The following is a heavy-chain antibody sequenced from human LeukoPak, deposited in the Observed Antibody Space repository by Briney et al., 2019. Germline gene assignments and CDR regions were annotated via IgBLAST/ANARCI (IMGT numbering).Heavy chain of an antibody. V-gene: IGHV4-61*02. CDR1: GGSISSGSYY. CDR3: ARFTFGYSSGWNFDY. CDR2: IYTSGST. D-gene: IGHD6-19*01. Sequence: SQTLSLTCTVSGGSISSGSYYWSWIRQPAGKRLEWIGRIYTSGSTNYNPSLKSRVTISVDTSKNQFSLKLSSVTAADTAVYYCARFTFGYSSGWNFDYWGQGTLVTVSS. J-gene: IGHJ4*02.